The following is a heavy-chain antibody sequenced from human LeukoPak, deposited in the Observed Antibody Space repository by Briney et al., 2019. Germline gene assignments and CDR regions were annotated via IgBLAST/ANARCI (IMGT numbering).Heavy chain of an antibody. CDR1: GYSFTSYW. V-gene: IGHV5-51*01. CDR3: ARARVMLDYGGVADAFDV. Sequence: GESLKISCKGSGYSFTSYWIGWVRQMPGKGLEWMGIIYAGDSDTRYSPSFQGQVTISADKSISTAYLQWSSLKASDTAMYYCARARVMLDYGGVADAFDVWGQGTRVTVSS. D-gene: IGHD3-16*01. CDR2: IYAGDSDT. J-gene: IGHJ3*01.